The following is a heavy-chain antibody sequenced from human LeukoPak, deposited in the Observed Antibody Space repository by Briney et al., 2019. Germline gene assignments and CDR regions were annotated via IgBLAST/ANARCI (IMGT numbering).Heavy chain of an antibody. Sequence: GASVKVSFKASGYTFTDYAMNWVRQAPGQGLEWMGWIHPNTGNPTYAQGFTGRFVFSLDTSVGTTYLQISSLKAEDTAVYYCARAYQSLGGLSLPDHWGQGTLVTVSS. J-gene: IGHJ5*02. V-gene: IGHV7-4-1*02. D-gene: IGHD3-16*02. CDR2: IHPNTGNP. CDR3: ARAYQSLGGLSLPDH. CDR1: GYTFTDYA.